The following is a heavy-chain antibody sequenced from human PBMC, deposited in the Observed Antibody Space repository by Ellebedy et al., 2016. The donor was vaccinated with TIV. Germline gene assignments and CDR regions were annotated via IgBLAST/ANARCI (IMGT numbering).Heavy chain of an antibody. V-gene: IGHV3-23*01. CDR1: GFTFSSYA. CDR3: ARSGYCSSTSCTSIDY. J-gene: IGHJ4*02. D-gene: IGHD2-2*01. Sequence: GGSLRLXXAASGFTFSSYAMSWVRQAPGKGLEWVSAISGSGGSTYYADSVKGRFTISRDNSKNTLYLQMNSLRAEDTAVYYCARSGYCSSTSCTSIDYWGQGTLVTVSS. CDR2: ISGSGGST.